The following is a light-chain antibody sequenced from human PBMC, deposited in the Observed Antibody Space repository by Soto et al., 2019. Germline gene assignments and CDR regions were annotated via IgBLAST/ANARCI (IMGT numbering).Light chain of an antibody. CDR2: ATS. V-gene: IGKV3-20*01. CDR3: QQYGSSRT. CDR1: RSVDTD. J-gene: IGKJ1*01. Sequence: RASRSVDTDLAWYQQKPGQAPRLLVFATSARATGVPDRFRGSRSGTDFTLTISRLETEDFAVYYCQQYGSSRTFGQGTKVDIK.